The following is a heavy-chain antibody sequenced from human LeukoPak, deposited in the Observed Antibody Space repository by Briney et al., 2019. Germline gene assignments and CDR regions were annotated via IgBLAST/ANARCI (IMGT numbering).Heavy chain of an antibody. J-gene: IGHJ6*02. Sequence: SETLSLTCTVSGGSISSYYWSWIRQPPGKGLEWIGYIYYSGSTNYNPSLKSRVTISVDTSKNQFSLKLSSVTAADTAVYYCARLTMVRGTSYYYYGMDVWGQGTTVTASS. CDR3: ARLTMVRGTSYYYYGMDV. D-gene: IGHD3-10*01. V-gene: IGHV4-59*01. CDR1: GGSISSYY. CDR2: IYYSGST.